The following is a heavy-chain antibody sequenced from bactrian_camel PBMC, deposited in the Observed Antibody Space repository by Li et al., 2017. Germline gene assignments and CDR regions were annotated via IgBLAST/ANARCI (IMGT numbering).Heavy chain of an antibody. V-gene: IGHV3S40*01. Sequence: VQLVESGGGSVQPGGSLRLSCVASGFTFSDYLMAWVRQAPGKGLEWISRISGRGRVTTYADSVKGRFTISRDRAKNTVYLQLNSLKTEDTAMYYCAKQGVTAFYPDNKWGQGTQVTVS. CDR1: GFTFSDYL. CDR3: AKQGVTAFYPDNK. D-gene: IGHD3*01. CDR2: ISGRGRVT. J-gene: IGHJ4*01.